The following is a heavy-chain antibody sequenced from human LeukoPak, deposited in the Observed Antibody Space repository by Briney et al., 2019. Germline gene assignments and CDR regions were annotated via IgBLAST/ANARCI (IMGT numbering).Heavy chain of an antibody. D-gene: IGHD2-15*01. CDR3: ASNGHRPYPYCSGGSCYRPNYYYYYMDV. CDR1: GGSFSGYY. Sequence: PSETLSLTCAVYGGSFSGYYWSWVRQPPGKGLEWIGEINHSGSTNYNPSLKSRVTISVDTSKNQFSLKLSSVTAADTAVYYCASNGHRPYPYCSGGSCYRPNYYYYYMDVWGKGTTVTVSS. CDR2: INHSGST. J-gene: IGHJ6*03. V-gene: IGHV4-34*01.